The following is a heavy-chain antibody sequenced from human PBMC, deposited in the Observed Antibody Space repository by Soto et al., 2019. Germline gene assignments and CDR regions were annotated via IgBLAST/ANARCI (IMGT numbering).Heavy chain of an antibody. CDR2: FSGGRDTT. D-gene: IGHD2-21*01. J-gene: IGHJ4*02. CDR3: AKATSATCTGSICYSFDY. Sequence: GGSLRLSCVASGFTFSSYAMSWVRQAPGQRLEWVATFSGGRDTTWHADSVKGRFTVSRGSSKNTLSLQMNSLRPEDTALYYCAKATSATCTGSICYSFDYWGQGTLVTVSS. V-gene: IGHV3-23*01. CDR1: GFTFSSYA.